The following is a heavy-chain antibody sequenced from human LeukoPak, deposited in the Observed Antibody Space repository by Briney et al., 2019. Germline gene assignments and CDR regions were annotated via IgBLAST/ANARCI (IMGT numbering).Heavy chain of an antibody. J-gene: IGHJ4*02. CDR3: ARDLSSTPNWEFDY. CDR1: GYPFVGYF. V-gene: IGHV1-2*06. D-gene: IGHD1-26*01. Sequence: ASVKVSCKPSGYPFVGYFIHWVGQAPGQGLQWMGRINSNSGGTEYEPSFQGRVTMTRDTSISTAYVEVSTLISDDTAVYYCARDLSSTPNWEFDYWGQGTQVTVSS. CDR2: INSNSGGT.